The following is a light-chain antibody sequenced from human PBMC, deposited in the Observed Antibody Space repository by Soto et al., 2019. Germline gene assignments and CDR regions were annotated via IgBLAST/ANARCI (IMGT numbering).Light chain of an antibody. J-gene: IGKJ1*01. V-gene: IGKV3-15*01. CDR1: QSISDT. CDR2: GAS. CDR3: QQYNNWPWT. Sequence: LVLTHSPATLSVSAWWRSTISFRASQSISDTLAWYQQKPGQAPRLLIHGASTRATGFPARFSGSGSGTDFTLTISSLQSEDFAVYYCQQYNNWPWTFGQGTKVDIK.